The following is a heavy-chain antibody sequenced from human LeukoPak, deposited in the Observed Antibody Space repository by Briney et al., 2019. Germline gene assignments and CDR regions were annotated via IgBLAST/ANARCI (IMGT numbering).Heavy chain of an antibody. D-gene: IGHD3-3*01. CDR3: ARVPIRFKAFDI. J-gene: IGHJ3*02. CDR2: ISYDGSNK. Sequence: QPGRSLRLSCAASGFTFSSYAMHWVRQAPGKGLEWVAVISYDGSNKYYADSVKGRFTISRGNSKNTLYLQMNSLRAEDTAVYYCARVPIRFKAFDIWGQGTMVTVSS. V-gene: IGHV3-30-3*01. CDR1: GFTFSSYA.